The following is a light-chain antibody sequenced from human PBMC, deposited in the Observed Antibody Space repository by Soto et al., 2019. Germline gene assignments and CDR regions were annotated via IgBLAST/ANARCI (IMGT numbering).Light chain of an antibody. CDR2: EVS. Sequence: QSVLTQPASVSGSPGQSITISCTGTSSDVGANNYVSWYQQQSGKAPKLLIHEVSNRPAGVSDRFSGSKSGNTASLTISGLQDEDEADYYCSAFATSRAYVFGIGTKVTVL. J-gene: IGLJ1*01. CDR1: SSDVGANNY. CDR3: SAFATSRAYV. V-gene: IGLV2-14*01.